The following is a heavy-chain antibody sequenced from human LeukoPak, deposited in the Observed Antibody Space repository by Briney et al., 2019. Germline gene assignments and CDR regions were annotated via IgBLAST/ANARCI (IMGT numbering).Heavy chain of an antibody. CDR1: GYTFTYRY. Sequence: GSSVKVSCKASGYTFTYRYLHWVRQAPGQALEWMGWITPFNGNTNYAQKFQDRVTITRDRSMSTAYMELSSLRSEDTAMYYCASTSHARYSSGQSYGMDVWGQGTTVTVSS. D-gene: IGHD6-19*01. CDR3: ASTSHARYSSGQSYGMDV. J-gene: IGHJ6*02. CDR2: ITPFNGNT. V-gene: IGHV1-45*02.